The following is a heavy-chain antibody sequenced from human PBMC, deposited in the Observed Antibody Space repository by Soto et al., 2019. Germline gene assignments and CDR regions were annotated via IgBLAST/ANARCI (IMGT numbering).Heavy chain of an antibody. CDR1: GFTFSSYG. V-gene: IGHV3-33*01. Sequence: QVQLVESGGGVVQPGRSLRLSCAASGFTFSSYGMHWVRQAPGKGLEWVAVIWYDGSNKYYADSVKGRFTISRDNSKNTLYLQMNRLRAEDTAVYYCARYGDGYNEYYFDYWGQGTLVNVSS. CDR3: ARYGDGYNEYYFDY. CDR2: IWYDGSNK. D-gene: IGHD5-12*01. J-gene: IGHJ4*02.